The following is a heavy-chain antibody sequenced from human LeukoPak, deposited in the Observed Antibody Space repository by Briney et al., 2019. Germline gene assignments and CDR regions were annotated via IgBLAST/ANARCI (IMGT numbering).Heavy chain of an antibody. CDR2: IYHSGNT. CDR3: ARDNSVRDEAWWFSP. V-gene: IGHV4-4*02. Sequence: SETLSLTCTVSGGSISSSNWWSWVRQPPGKWLEWIGEIYHSGNTNYNPSLKSRVTISVDRSNNQFPLNVSSVTAADTAVYYCARDNSVRDEAWWFSPWGHGTLVTVSX. CDR1: GGSISSSNW. J-gene: IGHJ5*02. D-gene: IGHD5-24*01.